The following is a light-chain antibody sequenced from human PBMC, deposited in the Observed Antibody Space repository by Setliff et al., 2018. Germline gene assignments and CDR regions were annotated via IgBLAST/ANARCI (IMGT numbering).Light chain of an antibody. Sequence: QSVLTQPPSASGTPRQTVTISCSGGRSNVGPSTVDWYQQLPGTAPKLLVFANSQRPSGVPDRFSGSKSGTTASLVISGLQSDDEADYYCATWDDGLNGAVFGGGTKVTVL. CDR2: ANS. CDR3: ATWDDGLNGAV. V-gene: IGLV1-44*01. J-gene: IGLJ2*01. CDR1: RSNVGPST.